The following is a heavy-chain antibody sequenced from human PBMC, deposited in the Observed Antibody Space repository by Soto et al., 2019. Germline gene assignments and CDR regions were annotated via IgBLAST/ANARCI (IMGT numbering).Heavy chain of an antibody. Sequence: GXSVKVSCKGSGYTFTSYAMHWVRQAPGQRLEWMGWINAGNGNTKYSQKFQGRVTITRDTSASTAYMELSSLRSEDTAVYYCARDRGYSYNYYYYGMDVWGQGTTVTVSS. V-gene: IGHV1-3*01. CDR1: GYTFTSYA. D-gene: IGHD5-18*01. CDR2: INAGNGNT. J-gene: IGHJ6*02. CDR3: ARDRGYSYNYYYYGMDV.